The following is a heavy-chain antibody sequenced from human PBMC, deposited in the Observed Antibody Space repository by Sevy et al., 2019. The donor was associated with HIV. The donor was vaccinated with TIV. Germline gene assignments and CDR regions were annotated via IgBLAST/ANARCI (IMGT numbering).Heavy chain of an antibody. Sequence: GGSLRLSCTASGFIFSGYAMHWVRQAPGKGLEWVAFIRYDGSEKYSADSVKGRFTISRDNQQNALYLQMNNLRPDDTAVYYCAKGGGPESVFLEWSPSEAESRYFDLWGRGTLVTVSS. J-gene: IGHJ2*01. CDR3: AKGGGPESVFLEWSPSEAESRYFDL. CDR2: IRYDGSEK. V-gene: IGHV3-30*02. CDR1: GFIFSGYA. D-gene: IGHD3-3*01.